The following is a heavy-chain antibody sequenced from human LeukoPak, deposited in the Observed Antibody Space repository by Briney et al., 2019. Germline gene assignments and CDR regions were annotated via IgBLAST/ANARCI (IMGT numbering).Heavy chain of an antibody. J-gene: IGHJ4*02. V-gene: IGHV4-34*01. CDR1: GGSFSGYY. CDR2: INHSGST. Sequence: SETLSLTCAVYGGSFSGYYWSWIRQPPGKGLEWIGEINHSGSTNYNPSLKSRVTISVDKSKNQFSLKLSSVTAADTAVYYCARQLEKGFDYWGQGTLVTVSS. CDR3: ARQLEKGFDY. D-gene: IGHD1-1*01.